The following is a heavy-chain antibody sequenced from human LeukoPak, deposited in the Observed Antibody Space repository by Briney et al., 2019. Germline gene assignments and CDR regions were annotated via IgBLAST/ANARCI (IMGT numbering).Heavy chain of an antibody. CDR1: GFTFRSNW. Sequence: PGGSLRLSCAASGFTFRSNWMHWVRQAPGKGLVWVSHINTDGSSTRYADSVRGRFTISRDNAKNTLYLQMNSLRAEDTAVYYCARTLAHAFDVWGQGTMVTVS. CDR3: ARTLAHAFDV. J-gene: IGHJ3*01. CDR2: INTDGSST. V-gene: IGHV3-74*01. D-gene: IGHD2-15*01.